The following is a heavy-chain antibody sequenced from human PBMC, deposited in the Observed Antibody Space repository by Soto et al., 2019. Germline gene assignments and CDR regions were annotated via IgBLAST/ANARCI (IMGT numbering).Heavy chain of an antibody. J-gene: IGHJ4*02. D-gene: IGHD3-22*01. CDR3: ARHMRAVVAPLAY. CDR1: GGSIRDTIYY. CDR2: IHYRGST. V-gene: IGHV4-39*01. Sequence: PSETLSLTCTVSGGSIRDTIYYWGWIRQPPGKGLEWIGSIHYRGSTHYNPSLKSRVTISVDPSKSQFSLNLTSVTPADTSVYYCARHMRAVVAPLAYWGQGTVVTVSS.